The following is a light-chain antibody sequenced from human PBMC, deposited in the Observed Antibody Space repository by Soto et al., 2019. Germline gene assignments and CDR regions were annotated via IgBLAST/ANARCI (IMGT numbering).Light chain of an antibody. CDR2: GAS. J-gene: IGKJ2*01. Sequence: EIVMTQSPATLSVSPGERATLSCRASQSVSGNLAWYQQKPGRAPRLLIFGASTRATNIPARFSGSGSGTQFTLTISSLQSEDFAVYYCQQYNTWPFTFGQGTKLEIK. CDR1: QSVSGN. CDR3: QQYNTWPFT. V-gene: IGKV3-15*01.